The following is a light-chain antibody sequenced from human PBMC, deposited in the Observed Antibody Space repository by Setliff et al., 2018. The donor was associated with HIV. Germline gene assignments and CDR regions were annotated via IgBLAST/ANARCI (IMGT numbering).Light chain of an antibody. V-gene: IGKV4-1*01. J-gene: IGKJ1*01. CDR1: QSVLYSSNNKNY. Sequence: DIVMTQSPDSLAVSLGERATINCKSSQSVLYSSNNKNYLAWYQQKPGQPPKLLIYWVSTRESGVPDRFSGSGSGTDFTLTISSLQAEDVAVYYCQQYYSTPPTFGQGTKWISN. CDR3: QQYYSTPPT. CDR2: WVS.